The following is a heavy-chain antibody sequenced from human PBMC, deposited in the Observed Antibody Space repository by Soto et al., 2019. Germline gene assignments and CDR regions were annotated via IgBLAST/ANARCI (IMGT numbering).Heavy chain of an antibody. D-gene: IGHD6-13*01. CDR1: GGSISSYY. CDR2: IYYSGST. CDR3: AREGEQLVLDY. J-gene: IGHJ4*02. V-gene: IGHV4-59*01. Sequence: QVQLQESGPGLVKPSETLSLTCTVSGGSISSYYWSWIRQPPGKGLEWIGYIYYSGSTNYNPSLKSRGTISGDTSKNQFSLKPSSVAAADTAVDYCAREGEQLVLDYWGQGTLVTVSS.